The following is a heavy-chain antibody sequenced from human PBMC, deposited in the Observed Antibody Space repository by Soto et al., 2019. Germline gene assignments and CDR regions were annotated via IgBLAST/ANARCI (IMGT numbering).Heavy chain of an antibody. CDR3: ARVFSSGSGWMYYFDF. CDR1: TGSISSGNW. J-gene: IGHJ4*02. CDR2: IYYTGAT. Sequence: QVQLRESGPGLVEASGTLSLTCEVSTGSISSGNWWSWVRQPPGKGLAWIGEIYYTGATNYNPSLKSRITMTIDKTKDHFSLSLRSATAADTAVYYCARVFSSGSGWMYYFDFWGQGTRVSVSS. D-gene: IGHD6-25*01. V-gene: IGHV4-4*02.